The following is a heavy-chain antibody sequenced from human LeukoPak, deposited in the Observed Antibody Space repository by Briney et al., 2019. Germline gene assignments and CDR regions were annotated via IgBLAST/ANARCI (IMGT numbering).Heavy chain of an antibody. V-gene: IGHV4-4*02. CDR1: GFTVSSNY. CDR2: IHRSGSP. D-gene: IGHD1-14*01. CDR3: AREILGGFNPGAY. Sequence: GSLRLSCAASGFTVSSNYMSWVRQPPGKGLEWIGEIHRSGSPNYNPSLQSRVTISIDRSRNQIALELSSVTAADTAVYYCAREILGGFNPGAYWGQGTLVTVSS. J-gene: IGHJ4*02.